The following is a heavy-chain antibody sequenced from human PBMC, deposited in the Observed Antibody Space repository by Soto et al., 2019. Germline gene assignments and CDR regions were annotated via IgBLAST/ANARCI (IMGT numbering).Heavy chain of an antibody. J-gene: IGHJ4*02. V-gene: IGHV4-30-2*01. D-gene: IGHD6-6*01. CDR3: ARGAASIAAPYYFDY. CDR1: GGSISSGGYS. CDR2: IYHSGST. Sequence: QLQLQESGSGLVKPSQTLSLTCAVSGGSISSGGYSWSWIRQPPGKGLEWIGYIYHSGSTYYNPSLKSRVTISVDRSKNQFSLQLSSVTAADTAVYYCARGAASIAAPYYFDYWGQGTLVTVSS.